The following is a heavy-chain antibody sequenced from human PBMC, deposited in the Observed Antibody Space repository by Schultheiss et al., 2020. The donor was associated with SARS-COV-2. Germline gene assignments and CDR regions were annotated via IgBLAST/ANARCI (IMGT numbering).Heavy chain of an antibody. Sequence: GGSLRLSCAASGFTFSSYGMHWVRQAPGKGLEWVSYISSSGSTIYYADSVKGRFTISRDNAKNSLYLQMNSLRAEDTAVYYCARAGTTFPRAEYYYYGMDVWGQGTTVTVSS. CDR1: GFTFSSYG. D-gene: IGHD1-7*01. CDR2: ISSSGSTI. CDR3: ARAGTTFPRAEYYYYGMDV. V-gene: IGHV3-48*04. J-gene: IGHJ6*02.